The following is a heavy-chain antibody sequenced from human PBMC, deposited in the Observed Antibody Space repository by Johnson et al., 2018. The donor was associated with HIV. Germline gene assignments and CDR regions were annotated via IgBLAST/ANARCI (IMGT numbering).Heavy chain of an antibody. J-gene: IGHJ3*02. CDR3: AKVGGTTILRDAFDI. V-gene: IGHV3-11*04. Sequence: QVRLVESGGGLVKPGGSLRLSCAASGFTFSDYYMSWIRQAPRKVLEWVSYLLISGSTIYYAASVKGRLQISRDNAKNSLYLQMNSLRAEDTAVYYCAKVGGTTILRDAFDIWGQGTMVTVS. CDR1: GFTFSDYY. CDR2: LLISGSTI. D-gene: IGHD1-1*01.